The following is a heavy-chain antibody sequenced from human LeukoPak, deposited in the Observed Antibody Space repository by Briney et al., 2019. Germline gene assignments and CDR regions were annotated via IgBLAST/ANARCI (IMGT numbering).Heavy chain of an antibody. D-gene: IGHD5-18*01. Sequence: PGGSLRLPCAASGFTFSSYSMNWVRQAPGKGLEWVSYISSSSTIYYADSVKGRFTISRDNAKNSLYLQMNSLRAEDTAVYYCAREKRGYSYGYCLDYWGQGTLVTVSS. CDR3: AREKRGYSYGYCLDY. V-gene: IGHV3-48*01. J-gene: IGHJ4*02. CDR2: ISSSSTI. CDR1: GFTFSSYS.